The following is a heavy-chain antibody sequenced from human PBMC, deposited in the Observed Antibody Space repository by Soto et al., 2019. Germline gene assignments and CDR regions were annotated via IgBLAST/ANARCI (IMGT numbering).Heavy chain of an antibody. D-gene: IGHD3-10*01. V-gene: IGHV3-30-3*01. CDR1: GFTFSSYA. CDR3: AREGLVRGVFDY. Sequence: VGSLRLSCAASGFTFSSYAMHWVRQAPGKGLEWVAVISYDGSNKYYADSVKGRFTISRDNSKNTLYLQMNSLRAEDTAVYYCAREGLVRGVFDYWGQGTLVTVSS. J-gene: IGHJ4*02. CDR2: ISYDGSNK.